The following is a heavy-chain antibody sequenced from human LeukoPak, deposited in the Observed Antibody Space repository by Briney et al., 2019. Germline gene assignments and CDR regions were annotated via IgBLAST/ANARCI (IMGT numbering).Heavy chain of an antibody. Sequence: GSSVKVSCKASGGTFSSYAISWVRQAPGQGLEWMGRIIPIFGTANYAQKFQGRVTITTDESTSTAYMELSSLRSEDTAVYYCARDPGILWFGELLYDDAFDIWGQGTMVSVSS. CDR1: GGTFSSYA. J-gene: IGHJ3*02. D-gene: IGHD3-10*01. CDR3: ARDPGILWFGELLYDDAFDI. CDR2: IIPIFGTA. V-gene: IGHV1-69*05.